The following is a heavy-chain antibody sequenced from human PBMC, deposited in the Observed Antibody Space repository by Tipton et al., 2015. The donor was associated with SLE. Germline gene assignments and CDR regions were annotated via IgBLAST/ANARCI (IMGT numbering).Heavy chain of an antibody. D-gene: IGHD3-22*01. CDR3: ARDRLYYYDSSGYSY. CDR2: IKQDGSEK. Sequence: SGFTFSSYWMSWVRQAPGKGLEWVANIKQDGSEKYYVDSVKGRFTISRDNAKNSLYLQMNSLRAEDTAVYYCARDRLYYYDSSGYSYWGQGTLVTVSS. CDR1: GFTFSSYW. V-gene: IGHV3-7*01. J-gene: IGHJ4*02.